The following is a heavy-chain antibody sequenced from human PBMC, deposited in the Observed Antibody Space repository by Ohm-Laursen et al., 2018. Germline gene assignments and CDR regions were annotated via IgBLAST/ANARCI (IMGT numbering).Heavy chain of an antibody. CDR1: GYTFTNYG. D-gene: IGHD2-21*02. CDR3: ARDGKRRVTEYWYFDL. Sequence: ASVKVSCKASGYTFTNYGVSWVRQAPGQGLEWMGWISAYNGNTNYAQKVQGRVTMTTDTSTNTAYMELRSLTSDDTAVYYCARDGKRRVTEYWYFDLWGRGTLVTVSS. J-gene: IGHJ2*01. CDR2: ISAYNGNT. V-gene: IGHV1-18*01.